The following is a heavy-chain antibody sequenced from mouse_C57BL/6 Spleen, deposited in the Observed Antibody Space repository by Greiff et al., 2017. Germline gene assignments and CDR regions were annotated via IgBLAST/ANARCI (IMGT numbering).Heavy chain of an antibody. CDR1: GFTFSSYA. J-gene: IGHJ2*01. CDR2: ISDGGSYT. Sequence: EVKLMESGGGLVKPGGSLKLSCAASGFTFSSYAMSWVRQTPGKRLEWVATISDGGSYTYYPDNVKGRFTISRDNAKNNLYLQMSHLKSEDTAMYYCARDSNKGYFDYWGQGTTLTVSS. V-gene: IGHV5-4*01. D-gene: IGHD2-5*01. CDR3: ARDSNKGYFDY.